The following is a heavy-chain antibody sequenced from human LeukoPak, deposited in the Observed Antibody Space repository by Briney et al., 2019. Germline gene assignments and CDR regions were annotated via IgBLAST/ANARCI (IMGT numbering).Heavy chain of an antibody. V-gene: IGHV1-69*13. CDR2: IIPIFGTA. D-gene: IGHD3-22*01. CDR3: ATTYYYDRWGRAFDI. Sequence: GASVKVSCKASGYTFTSYGISWVRQAPGQGLEWMGGIIPIFGTAKYAQKFQGRVTITADESTSTAYMELSSLSSEDTAVYYCATTYYYDRWGRAFDIWGQGTMVTVSS. CDR1: GYTFTSYG. J-gene: IGHJ3*02.